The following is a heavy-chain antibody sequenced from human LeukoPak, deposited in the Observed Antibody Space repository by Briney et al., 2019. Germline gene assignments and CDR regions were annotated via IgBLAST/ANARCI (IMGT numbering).Heavy chain of an antibody. D-gene: IGHD3-3*01. V-gene: IGHV4-30-4*01. CDR3: ARGSRYYDFWSGPPRQCFDL. Sequence: PSETLSLTCTVSGGSISSGDYYWSWIRQPPGQDLEWFVNIYYSGSTYYNPSLRSRVTISVDASKNQFSLKLSSVTAADTAVYYGARGSRYYDFWSGPPRQCFDLWGRGTLVTVSS. J-gene: IGHJ2*01. CDR1: GGSISSGDYY. CDR2: IYYSGST.